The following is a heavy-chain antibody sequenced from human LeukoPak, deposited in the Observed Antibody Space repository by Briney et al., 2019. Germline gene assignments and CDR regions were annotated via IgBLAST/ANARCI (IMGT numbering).Heavy chain of an antibody. D-gene: IGHD3-22*01. Sequence: GGSLRLSWAASGFTFSNYWMSWVRQAPGKGLEWVAHIKEDGSEKYYVDSVKGRFTISRDNAKNSLSLQVNSLSAEDTAVYYCARSRSGYYEDYWGQGTLVTVSS. CDR2: IKEDGSEK. CDR3: ARSRSGYYEDY. J-gene: IGHJ4*02. V-gene: IGHV3-7*01. CDR1: GFTFSNYW.